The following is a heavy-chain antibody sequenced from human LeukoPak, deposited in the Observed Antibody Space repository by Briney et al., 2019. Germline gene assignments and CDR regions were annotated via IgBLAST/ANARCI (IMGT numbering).Heavy chain of an antibody. CDR3: ARDGSGYSYGS. D-gene: IGHD5-18*01. CDR1: GFTVNSNY. V-gene: IGHV3-53*01. CDR2: IYSGGST. J-gene: IGHJ5*02. Sequence: GGSLRLSCAASGFTVNSNYMSWVRQAPGKGLEWVSVIYSGGSTYYADSVKGRFTISRDNSKNTLYLQMNSLRAEDTAVYYCARDGSGYSYGSWGQGTLVTVSS.